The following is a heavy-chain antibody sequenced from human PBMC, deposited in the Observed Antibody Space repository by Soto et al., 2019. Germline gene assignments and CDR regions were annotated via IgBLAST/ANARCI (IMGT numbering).Heavy chain of an antibody. D-gene: IGHD5-12*01. CDR3: ARGLRGNSGYEDAYDI. Sequence: GGSLRLSCAASGFTFSSYGMHWVRQAPGKGLEWVAVIWYDGSNKYYADSVKGRFTISRDNSKNTLYLQMNSLRAEDTAVYYCARGLRGNSGYEDAYDIWGQGTMVTVSS. CDR1: GFTFSSYG. V-gene: IGHV3-33*01. J-gene: IGHJ3*02. CDR2: IWYDGSNK.